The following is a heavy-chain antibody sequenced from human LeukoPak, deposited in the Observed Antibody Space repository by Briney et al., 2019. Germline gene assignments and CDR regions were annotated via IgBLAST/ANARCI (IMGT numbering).Heavy chain of an antibody. J-gene: IGHJ4*02. CDR2: INPNSGGT. CDR3: ARVKRRYQVLKPLHETPSHYFDY. CDR1: GYTFTGYY. Sequence: ASVKVSCKASGYTFTGYYMHWVRQAPGQGLEWMGWINPNSGGTNYAQKFQGRVTMTRDTSISTAYMELSRLRSDDTAMYYCARVKRRYQVLKPLHETPSHYFDYWGQGTLVTVSS. V-gene: IGHV1-2*02. D-gene: IGHD2-2*01.